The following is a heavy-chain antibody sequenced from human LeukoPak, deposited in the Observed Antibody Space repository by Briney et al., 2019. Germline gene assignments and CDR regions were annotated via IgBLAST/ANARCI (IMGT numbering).Heavy chain of an antibody. CDR1: GFTFSSYG. J-gene: IGHJ4*02. CDR2: IRYDGSNK. Sequence: GGSLRLSCAASGFTFSSYGMHWVRQAPGKGLEWVTFIRYDGSNKYYADSVKGRFTISRDNSKNTLYLQMNSLRAEDTAVYYCAKATRATETYSQDYWGQGILVTVSS. D-gene: IGHD2-15*01. V-gene: IGHV3-30*02. CDR3: AKATRATETYSQDY.